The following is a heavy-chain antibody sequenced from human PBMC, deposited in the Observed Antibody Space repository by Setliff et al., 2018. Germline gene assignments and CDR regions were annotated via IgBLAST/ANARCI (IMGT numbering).Heavy chain of an antibody. CDR2: INPNSGST. J-gene: IGHJ4*02. D-gene: IGHD1-26*01. CDR1: GYTFTGYH. Sequence: GASVQVSCQASGYTFTGYHMHWVRQAPGQGLEWMGGINPNSGSTNYAQKFQGWVTITRDTSISTAYMELSRLRSDDTAVYYCARGGYSGSYDFDYWGQGTLVTVSS. V-gene: IGHV1-2*04. CDR3: ARGGYSGSYDFDY.